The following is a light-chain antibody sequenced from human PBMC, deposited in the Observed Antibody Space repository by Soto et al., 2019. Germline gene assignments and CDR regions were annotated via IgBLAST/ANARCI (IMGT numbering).Light chain of an antibody. CDR1: SSDVGGYNY. V-gene: IGLV2-14*01. J-gene: IGLJ1*01. Sequence: QSALTQPASVSGSPGQSITISCTGTSSDVGGYNYVSWYQQHPGKAPKLMIYEVTNRPSGVSNRFSGFKSGNTASLTISGLQAEDEADYYCSSYTSSSTPYVFXTGTKVTVL. CDR2: EVT. CDR3: SSYTSSSTPYV.